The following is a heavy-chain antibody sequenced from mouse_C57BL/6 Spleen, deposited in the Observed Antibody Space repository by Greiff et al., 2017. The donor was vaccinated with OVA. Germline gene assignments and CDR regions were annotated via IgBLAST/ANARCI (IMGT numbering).Heavy chain of an antibody. J-gene: IGHJ1*03. V-gene: IGHV14-3*01. Sequence: EVQLQESVAELVRPGASVKLSCTASGFNIKNTYMPWVKQRPEQGLEWIGGIDPANGNTKYAPKFQGKATITADTSSTTAYMQLSSLASEDAAIYYWAPGDWYFDVWGTGTTVTVSS. CDR1: GFNIKNTY. CDR2: IDPANGNT. CDR3: APGDWYFDV. D-gene: IGHD4-1*01.